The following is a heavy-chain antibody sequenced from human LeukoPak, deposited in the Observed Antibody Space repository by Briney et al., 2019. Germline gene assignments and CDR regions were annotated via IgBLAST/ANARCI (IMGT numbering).Heavy chain of an antibody. CDR1: GFTVSSNY. D-gene: IGHD5-24*01. V-gene: IGHV3-66*01. CDR3: ARAEMATSHFDY. Sequence: GGSLRLSCAASGFTVSSNYMSWIRQAPGKGLEWVSVIYSGGSTYYADSVKGRFTISRDNSKNTLYLQMNSLRAEDTAVYYCARAEMATSHFDYWGQGTLVTVSS. J-gene: IGHJ4*02. CDR2: IYSGGST.